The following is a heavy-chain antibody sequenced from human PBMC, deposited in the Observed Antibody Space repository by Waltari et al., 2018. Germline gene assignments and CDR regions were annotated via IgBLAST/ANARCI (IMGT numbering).Heavy chain of an antibody. V-gene: IGHV1-69*05. CDR1: GGTFSSYA. J-gene: IGHJ3*02. Sequence: QVQLVQSGAEVKKPGSSVKVSCKASGGTFSSYAISWVRQAPGQGLEWMGGIIPIFGTTNYAQKFQGRVTITTDESTSTAYMELSSLRSEDTAVYYCARGGLRVFGVVGAFDIWGQGTMVTVSS. D-gene: IGHD3-3*01. CDR2: IIPIFGTT. CDR3: ARGGLRVFGVVGAFDI.